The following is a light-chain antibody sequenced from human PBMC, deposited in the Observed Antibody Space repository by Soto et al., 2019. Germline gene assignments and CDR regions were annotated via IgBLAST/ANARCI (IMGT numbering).Light chain of an antibody. CDR2: LNSDGSH. V-gene: IGLV4-69*01. CDR3: QTWGSGIQV. J-gene: IGLJ2*01. Sequence: QPVLTQSPSASASLGASVKLTCTLSSGHSNYAIAWHQQQPEKGPRYLMKLNSDGSHSKGDGIPDRFSGSSSGAERYLTISSLQSDDGADYYCQTWGSGIQVFGGGTKLTVL. CDR1: SGHSNYA.